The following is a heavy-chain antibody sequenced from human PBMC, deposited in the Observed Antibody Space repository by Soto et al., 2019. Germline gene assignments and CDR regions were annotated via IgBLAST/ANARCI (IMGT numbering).Heavy chain of an antibody. CDR3: ARSPNSGYDTNFDY. D-gene: IGHD5-12*01. CDR2: IYYSGST. Sequence: PGKGLEWIVYIYYSGSTNYNPSLKSRVTISVDTSKNQFSLKLSSVTAADTAVYYCARSPNSGYDTNFDYWGQGTLVTVS. V-gene: IGHV4-59*01. J-gene: IGHJ4*02.